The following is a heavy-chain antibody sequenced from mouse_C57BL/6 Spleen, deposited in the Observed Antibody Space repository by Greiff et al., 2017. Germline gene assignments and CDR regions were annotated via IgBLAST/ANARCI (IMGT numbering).Heavy chain of an antibody. Sequence: QVQLQQPGAELVRPGSSVKLSCKASGYTFTSYWMDWVKQRPGQGLEWIGNIYPSDSETHYNQKFKDKATLTVDKSSSTAYMQLSSLTSEDSAVYYCAREAVTTVVTDYWGQGTTLTVSS. J-gene: IGHJ2*01. CDR1: GYTFTSYW. CDR2: IYPSDSET. CDR3: AREAVTTVVTDY. D-gene: IGHD1-1*01. V-gene: IGHV1-61*01.